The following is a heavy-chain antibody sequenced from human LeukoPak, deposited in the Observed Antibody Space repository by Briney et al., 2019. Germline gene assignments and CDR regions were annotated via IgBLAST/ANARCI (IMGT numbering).Heavy chain of an antibody. CDR2: IRSNAYGATR. J-gene: IGHJ4*02. D-gene: IGHD3-3*01. V-gene: IGHV3-49*04. CDR1: GFTFGDYA. Sequence: PGGSLRLSCSASGFTFGDYAMNWVRQAPGKGLEWVGFIRSNAYGATREYAASVKGRFSISRDESKNIAYLQMNSLKTEDTAVYYGTRAKFLQRATNFGPSLGGWAQETLVTVSS. CDR3: TRAKFLQRATNFGPSLGG.